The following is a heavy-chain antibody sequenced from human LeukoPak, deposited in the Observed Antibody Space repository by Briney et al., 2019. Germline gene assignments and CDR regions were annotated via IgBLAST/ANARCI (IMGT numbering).Heavy chain of an antibody. CDR2: LTGSGDST. V-gene: IGHV3-23*01. CDR1: GFPFSSYA. D-gene: IGHD5-18*01. J-gene: IGHJ4*02. Sequence: GGSLRLSCAASGFPFSSYAMSWVRQAPGKGLVWVSALTGSGDSTYYADSVKGRFTISRDNSKNTLYLQMNSLRAEDTALYYCAKWYSYGYAQSYYFDYWGRGTLVTVSS. CDR3: AKWYSYGYAQSYYFDY.